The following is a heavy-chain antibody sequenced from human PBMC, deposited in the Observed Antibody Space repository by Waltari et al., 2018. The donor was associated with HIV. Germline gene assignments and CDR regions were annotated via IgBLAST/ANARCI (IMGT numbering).Heavy chain of an antibody. CDR1: GFTFSSYA. Sequence: EVQLLESGGGLVQPGGSLRLSCAGSGFTFSSYAMTWVRQAPGKGLEWVSAIFGDGGSTFYADSGKGRLTISRDNSKNTLYLQMNSLRAEDTAVYYCAKGTLNPLTTDYWGQGTLVTVSS. CDR2: IFGDGGST. V-gene: IGHV3-23*01. J-gene: IGHJ4*02. CDR3: AKGTLNPLTTDY. D-gene: IGHD4-17*01.